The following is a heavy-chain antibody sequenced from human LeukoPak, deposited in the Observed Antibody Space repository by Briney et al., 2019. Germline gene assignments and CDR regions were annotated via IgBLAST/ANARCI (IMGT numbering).Heavy chain of an antibody. V-gene: IGHV3-21*01. CDR3: ARARGLGYGDDVRWFDP. J-gene: IGHJ5*02. CDR1: GFIFNNYN. Sequence: GGSLRLSCAASGFIFNNYNMNWVRQAPGKGLEWVSSISSSDSRYIYYADSVKGRFTISRDNAKNSLYLQMNSLRAEDTAVYYCARARGLGYGDDVRWFDPWGQGTLVTVSS. CDR2: ISSSDSRYI. D-gene: IGHD4-17*01.